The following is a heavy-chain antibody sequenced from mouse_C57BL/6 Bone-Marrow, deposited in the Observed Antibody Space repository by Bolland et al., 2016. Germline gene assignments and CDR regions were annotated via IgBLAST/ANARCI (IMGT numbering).Heavy chain of an antibody. J-gene: IGHJ3*01. D-gene: IGHD2-5*01. CDR2: NSGGT. CDR3: ARCHSNYGAWFAY. V-gene: IGHV1-72*01. Sequence: NSGGTKYNEKFKSKATLTVDKPSSTAYMQLSSLTSEDSAVYYCARCHSNYGAWFAYWGQWTLV.